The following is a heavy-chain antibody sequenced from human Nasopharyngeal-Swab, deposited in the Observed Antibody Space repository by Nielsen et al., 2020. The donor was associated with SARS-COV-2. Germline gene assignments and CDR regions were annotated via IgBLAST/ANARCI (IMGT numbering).Heavy chain of an antibody. V-gene: IGHV3-30-3*01. CDR3: ARGGSSGESSFDY. Sequence: GGSLRLSCEASGFTFSSYAMHWVRQAPGKGLEWLGVISYDGSSKRSADSVERRFTTSRDNSKNTLYLQMNSLRTDDTAVYYCARGGSSGESSFDYWGQGTLVTVSA. CDR1: GFTFSSYA. J-gene: IGHJ4*02. D-gene: IGHD5-12*01. CDR2: ISYDGSSK.